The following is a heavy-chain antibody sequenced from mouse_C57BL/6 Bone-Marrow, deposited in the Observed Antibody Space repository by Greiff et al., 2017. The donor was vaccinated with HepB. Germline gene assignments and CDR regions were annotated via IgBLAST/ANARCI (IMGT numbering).Heavy chain of an antibody. CDR1: GYTFTDYN. CDR3: ARSGGLIYDGYYYAMDY. V-gene: IGHV1-18*01. Sequence: EVQLQQSGPELVKPGASVKIPCKASGYTFTDYNMDWVKQSHGKSLEWIGDINPNNGGTIYNQKFKGKATLTVDKSSSTAYMELRSLTSEDTAVYYCARSGGLIYDGYYYAMDYWGQGTSVTVSS. D-gene: IGHD2-3*01. CDR2: INPNNGGT. J-gene: IGHJ4*01.